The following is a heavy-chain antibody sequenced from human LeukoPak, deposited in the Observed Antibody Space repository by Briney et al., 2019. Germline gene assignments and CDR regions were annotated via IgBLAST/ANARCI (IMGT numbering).Heavy chain of an antibody. D-gene: IGHD3-10*02. V-gene: IGHV4-4*07. J-gene: IGHJ6*03. CDR1: GGSISSYY. CDR2: IYTSGST. Sequence: SETLSLTCTVSGGSISSYYWSWIRQPAGKGLEWIGRIYTSGSTNYNPSLKSRVTMSVDTSKNQFSLKLSSVTAADTAVYYCAREGRVREYYYYYYYMDVWGKGTTVTVSS. CDR3: AREGRVREYYYYYYYMDV.